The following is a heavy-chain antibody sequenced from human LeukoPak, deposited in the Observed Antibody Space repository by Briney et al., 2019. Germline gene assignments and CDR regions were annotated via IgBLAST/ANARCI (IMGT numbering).Heavy chain of an antibody. D-gene: IGHD6-19*01. CDR3: ARDIFGGYSSGWYYDAFDI. V-gene: IGHV4-4*07. J-gene: IGHJ3*02. Sequence: SETLSLTRTVSGGSISSYYWSWIRQPAGKGLEWIGRIYTSGSTNYNPSLKSRVTMSVDTSKNQFSLKLSSVTAADTAVYYCARDIFGGYSSGWYYDAFDIWGQGTMVTVSS. CDR2: IYTSGST. CDR1: GGSISSYY.